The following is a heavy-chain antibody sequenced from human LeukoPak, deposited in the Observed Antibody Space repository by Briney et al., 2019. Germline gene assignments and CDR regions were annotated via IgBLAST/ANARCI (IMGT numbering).Heavy chain of an antibody. CDR2: IYYSGST. Sequence: SETLSLTCTVPGGSISSYYWSWIRQPPGKGLEWIGYIYYSGSTNYNPSLKSRVTISVDTSKNQFSLKLSSVTAADTAVYYCARDIGSYYDFWSGYPDAFDIWGQGTMVTVSS. CDR3: ARDIGSYYDFWSGYPDAFDI. D-gene: IGHD3-3*01. J-gene: IGHJ3*02. CDR1: GGSISSYY. V-gene: IGHV4-59*01.